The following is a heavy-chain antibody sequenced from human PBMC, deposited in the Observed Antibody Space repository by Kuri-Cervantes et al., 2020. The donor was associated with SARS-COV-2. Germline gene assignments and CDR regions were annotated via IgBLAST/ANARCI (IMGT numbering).Heavy chain of an antibody. CDR1: GFTFSSYS. Sequence: GESLKISCAASGFTFSSYSMNWVRQAPGKGLEWVSVIYSGGSTYYADSVKGRFTISRDNAKNSLYLQMNSLRDEDTAVYYCARDGVLYYYDSSFSSDFDYWGQGTLVTVSS. V-gene: IGHV3-66*01. CDR2: IYSGGST. D-gene: IGHD3-22*01. CDR3: ARDGVLYYYDSSFSSDFDY. J-gene: IGHJ4*02.